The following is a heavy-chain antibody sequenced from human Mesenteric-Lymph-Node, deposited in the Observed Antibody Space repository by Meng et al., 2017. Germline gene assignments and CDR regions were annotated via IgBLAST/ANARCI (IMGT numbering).Heavy chain of an antibody. D-gene: IGHD3-3*01. CDR3: ARVSVFWSGYYYYYYGMDV. CDR1: GYTFTSYG. Sequence: ASVKVSCKASGYTFTSYGISWVRQAPGQGLEWMAWINTYNGNTNYAQKLQGRVTLTTDTSTSTAYMELRSLRSDDTAVYYCARVSVFWSGYYYYYYGMDVWGQGTTVTVSS. V-gene: IGHV1-18*01. J-gene: IGHJ6*02. CDR2: INTYNGNT.